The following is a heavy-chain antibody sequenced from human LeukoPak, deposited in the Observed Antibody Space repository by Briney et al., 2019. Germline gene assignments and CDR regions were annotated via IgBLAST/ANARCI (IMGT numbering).Heavy chain of an antibody. J-gene: IGHJ4*02. Sequence: SETLSLTCTVSGGSISSSSCYWGWIRQPPGKGLEWIGSIYYSGSTYYNPSLKSRVTISVDTSKNQFSLKLSSVTAADTAVYYCARPPAGSGSLSYFDYWGQGTLATVSS. V-gene: IGHV4-39*01. CDR1: GGSISSSSCY. CDR2: IYYSGST. D-gene: IGHD3-10*01. CDR3: ARPPAGSGSLSYFDY.